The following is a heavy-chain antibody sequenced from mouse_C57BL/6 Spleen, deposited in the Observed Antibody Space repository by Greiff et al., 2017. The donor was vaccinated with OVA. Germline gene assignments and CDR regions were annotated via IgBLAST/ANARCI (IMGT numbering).Heavy chain of an antibody. V-gene: IGHV1-82*01. CDR2: IYPGDGDT. CDR1: GYAFSSSW. Sequence: QVQLKQSGPELVKPGASVKISCKASGYAFSSSWMNWVKQRPGQGLEWIGRIYPGDGDTNYNGKFKGKATLTADKSSSTAYMQLSSLTSEDSAVYFCARHFYYYGSTYWYFDVWGTGTTVTVSS. J-gene: IGHJ1*03. CDR3: ARHFYYYGSTYWYFDV. D-gene: IGHD1-1*01.